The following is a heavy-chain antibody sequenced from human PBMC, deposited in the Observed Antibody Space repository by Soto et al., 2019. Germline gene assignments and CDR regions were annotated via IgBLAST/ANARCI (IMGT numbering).Heavy chain of an antibody. CDR2: TYYRSKWYN. CDR3: ARVMVGALLSFGLSYFDY. CDR1: GDSVSSNSAA. V-gene: IGHV6-1*01. Sequence: SQTLSLTCAISGDSVSSNSAAWNWIRQSPSRGLEWLGRTYYRSKWYNDYAVSVKSRITINPDTSKNQFSLQLNSVTPEDTAVYYCARVMVGALLSFGLSYFDYWGQGTLVTV. D-gene: IGHD1-26*01. J-gene: IGHJ4*02.